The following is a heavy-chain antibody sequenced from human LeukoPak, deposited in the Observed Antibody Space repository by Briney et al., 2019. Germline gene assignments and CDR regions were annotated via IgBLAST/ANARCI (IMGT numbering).Heavy chain of an antibody. CDR3: ATLEMATIRG. D-gene: IGHD5-24*01. CDR1: GGTFSSYA. V-gene: IGHV1-69*06. CDR2: IIPIFGTA. Sequence: GASVKVSCKASGGTFSSYAISWVRQAPGQGLEWMGGIIPIFGTANYAQKFQGRVTITADKSTSTAYMELSSLRSEDTAIYYCATLEMATIRGWGQGTLVTVSS. J-gene: IGHJ4*02.